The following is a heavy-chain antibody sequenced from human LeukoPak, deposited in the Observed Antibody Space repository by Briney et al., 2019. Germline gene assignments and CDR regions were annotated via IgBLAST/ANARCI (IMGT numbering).Heavy chain of an antibody. J-gene: IGHJ2*01. Sequence: ASVKVSCKASGYTLTGYYMHWVRQAPGQGLEWMGWINPNSGGTNYAQKFQGRVTMTRDASISTAYMELSRLRSDDTAVYYCARQYDSSGYYKDWYFDLWGRGTLVTVSS. CDR1: GYTLTGYY. D-gene: IGHD3-22*01. V-gene: IGHV1-2*02. CDR2: INPNSGGT. CDR3: ARQYDSSGYYKDWYFDL.